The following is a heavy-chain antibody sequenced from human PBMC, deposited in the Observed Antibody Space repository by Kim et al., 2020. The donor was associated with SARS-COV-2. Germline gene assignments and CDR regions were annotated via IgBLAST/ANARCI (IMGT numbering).Heavy chain of an antibody. CDR3: ARGGYDFWSGKRNAFDI. D-gene: IGHD3-3*01. V-gene: IGHV4-59*13. J-gene: IGHJ3*02. Sequence: SETLSLTCTVSGGSISSYYWSWIRQPPGKGLEWIGYIYYSGSTNYNPSLKSRVTISVDTSKNQFSLKLSSVTAADTAVYYCARGGYDFWSGKRNAFDIWGQGTMVTVSS. CDR2: IYYSGST. CDR1: GGSISSYY.